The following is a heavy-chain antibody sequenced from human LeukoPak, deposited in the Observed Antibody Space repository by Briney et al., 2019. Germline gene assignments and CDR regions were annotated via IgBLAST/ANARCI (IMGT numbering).Heavy chain of an antibody. V-gene: IGHV1-8*03. CDR3: ARGSWYIGHDY. J-gene: IGHJ4*02. Sequence: ASVKVSCKASGCTFTSYDINWVRQATGQGLEWMGWMNPNSGNTGYAQKFQGRVTITRNTSISTAYMELSSLRSEDTAVYYCARGSWYIGHDYWGQGTLVTVSS. CDR1: GCTFTSYD. CDR2: MNPNSGNT. D-gene: IGHD6-13*01.